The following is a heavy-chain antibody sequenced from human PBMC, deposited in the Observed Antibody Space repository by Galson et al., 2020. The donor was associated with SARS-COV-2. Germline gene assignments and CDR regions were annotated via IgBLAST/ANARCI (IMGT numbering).Heavy chain of an antibody. CDR2: ISYDRSNK. Sequence: GDSLRLFCSASGFTFSNSVMLWLRQAPGKALECVAIISYDRSNKYYADSVKGRLTISRDNSKNTLYLQINCLSAEDMAVYYCAKDGGLGYGDYDAFDYWGQGTLVNVSS. J-gene: IGHJ4*02. CDR1: GFTFSNSV. V-gene: IGHV3-30*18. D-gene: IGHD4-17*01. CDR3: AKDGGLGYGDYDAFDY.